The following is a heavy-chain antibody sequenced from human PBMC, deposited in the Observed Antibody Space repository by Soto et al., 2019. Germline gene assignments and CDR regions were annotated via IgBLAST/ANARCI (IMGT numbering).Heavy chain of an antibody. CDR3: ARARDYDLLTAREYALDV. D-gene: IGHD3-9*01. CDR2: IMPVFGTA. V-gene: IGHV1-69*01. CDR1: GGSFSNYG. J-gene: IGHJ6*02. Sequence: QVQLGQSGAEVKKPGSSVRVSCKVSGGSFSNYGITWVRQFPGQVREWLGGIMPVFGTAVYAQKFQGRDTISADELTTTASLEIRSLASDDTAVYVCARARDYDLLTAREYALDVWGQGTTVTV.